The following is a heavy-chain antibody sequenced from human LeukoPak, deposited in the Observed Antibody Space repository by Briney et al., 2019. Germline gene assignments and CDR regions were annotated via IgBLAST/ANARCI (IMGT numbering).Heavy chain of an antibody. V-gene: IGHV1-69*05. CDR2: IIPIFGSA. Sequence: SVKVSCKASGGTFSSYAISWVRQAPGQGLEWMGGIIPIFGSANYAQKFQGRVTITTDESTSTAYMELSSLRSEDTAVYYCARATSIVVVSAAMVYWGQGTLVTVSS. D-gene: IGHD2-2*01. J-gene: IGHJ4*02. CDR3: ARATSIVVVSAAMVY. CDR1: GGTFSSYA.